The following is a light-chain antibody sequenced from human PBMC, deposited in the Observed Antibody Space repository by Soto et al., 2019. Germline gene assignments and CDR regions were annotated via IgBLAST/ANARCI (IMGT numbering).Light chain of an antibody. CDR3: QQYGGSRA. CDR2: GAS. V-gene: IGKV3-20*01. J-gene: IGKJ1*01. CDR1: QSVSSSY. Sequence: EIVMTQSPGTLSLSPGERATLSCRASQSVSSSYLAWYQQKPDQAPRLLIYGASSRATGIPDRFSGSGSGTDFTLTISRLEPEDFAVYDCQQYGGSRAFGQGTKVEIK.